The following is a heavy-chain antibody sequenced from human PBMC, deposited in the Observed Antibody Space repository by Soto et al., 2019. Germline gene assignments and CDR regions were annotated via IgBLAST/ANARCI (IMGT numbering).Heavy chain of an antibody. Sequence: GGSRLSCAASGFTFSSYAMSWVRQAPGKGLEWVSAISGSGGSTYYADSVKGRFTISRDNSKNTLYLQMNSLGAEDTAVYYGAKGIGPETTVVTLRSRDDAFDIWGQGTMVTVSS. CDR1: GFTFSSYA. J-gene: IGHJ3*02. CDR2: ISGSGGST. CDR3: AKGIGPETTVVTLRSRDDAFDI. D-gene: IGHD4-17*01. V-gene: IGHV3-23*01.